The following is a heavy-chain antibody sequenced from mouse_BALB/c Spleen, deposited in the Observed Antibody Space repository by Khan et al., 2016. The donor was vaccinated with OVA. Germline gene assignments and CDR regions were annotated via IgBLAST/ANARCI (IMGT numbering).Heavy chain of an antibody. V-gene: IGHV1S81*02. CDR1: GYAFTNYQ. D-gene: IGHD3-1*01. CDR2: INPSNGGT. Sequence: QVQLQQSGAELVKPGASVKLSCKASGYAFTNYQMYWVKQRPGQGLEWIGEINPSNGGTNFNEKFKSKATLTVDKSSSPSYMQLRSLTSEESAVYYCTRGGYVGFAYWGQGTLVTVSA. CDR3: TRGGYVGFAY. J-gene: IGHJ3*01.